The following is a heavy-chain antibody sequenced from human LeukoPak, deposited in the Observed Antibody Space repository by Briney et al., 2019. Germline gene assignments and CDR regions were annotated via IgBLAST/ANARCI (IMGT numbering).Heavy chain of an antibody. CDR2: IYYSGSA. CDR1: GGSISSYY. CDR3: ARVTGYMVEDYFDY. V-gene: IGHV4-59*01. J-gene: IGHJ4*02. Sequence: PSETLSLTCTVSGGSISSYYWSWIRQPPGKGLAWIGYIYYSGSANYHPSLKRRVTIAVDTSKNRFSLRLSTVTAADTAVYYCARVTGYMVEDYFDYWGQGTLVTVSS. D-gene: IGHD6-13*01.